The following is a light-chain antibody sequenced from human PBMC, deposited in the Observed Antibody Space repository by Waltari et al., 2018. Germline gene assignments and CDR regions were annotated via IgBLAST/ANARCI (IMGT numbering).Light chain of an antibody. V-gene: IGLV2-23*02. CDR2: EVS. Sequence: QSALTQPASVSGSPGQSITLSCTGTSSDVGTYNLVSWYQENPGKTPKLMIYEVSKRPAGVSNRFSGSKSGDTASLTISGLQAEDEADYYCCSYAGSSTHVVFGGGTKLTVL. J-gene: IGLJ2*01. CDR3: CSYAGSSTHVV. CDR1: SSDVGTYNL.